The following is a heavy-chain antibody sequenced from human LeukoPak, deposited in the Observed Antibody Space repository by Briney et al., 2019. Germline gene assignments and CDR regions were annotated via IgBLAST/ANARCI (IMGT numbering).Heavy chain of an antibody. CDR3: ARDYGGSDLQSHYGMDV. V-gene: IGHV1-2*06. CDR2: INPNSGGT. J-gene: IGHJ6*02. Sequence: GASVKVSCKASGYTFTGYYMHWVRQAPGQGLEWMGRINPNSGGTNYAQKFQGSVTMTRDTSISTAYMELSRLRSDDTAVYYCARDYGGSDLQSHYGMDVWGQGTTVTVSS. CDR1: GYTFTGYY. D-gene: IGHD2-21*02.